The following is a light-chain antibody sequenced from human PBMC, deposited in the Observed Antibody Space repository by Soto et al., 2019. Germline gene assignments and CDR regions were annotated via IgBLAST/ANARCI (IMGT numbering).Light chain of an antibody. CDR3: QQYGTSPRT. CDR1: RGLASSY. V-gene: IGKV3-20*01. CDR2: AAS. Sequence: DMVLTQSPGTLSLSPGERATLSCRASRGLASSYLGWYQQKPGQPPRLLLYAASKRATGIPDRFSGSGSGTDFTLTISRLEPEDFTVYYCQQYGTSPRTFGPGTKLEIK. J-gene: IGKJ2*01.